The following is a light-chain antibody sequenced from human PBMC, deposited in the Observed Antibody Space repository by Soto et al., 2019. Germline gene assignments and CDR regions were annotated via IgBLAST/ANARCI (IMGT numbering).Light chain of an antibody. Sequence: DIQVTQSPSALSASVGDRVTITCRASQSVDNWLAWYQRRPWKAPKLLIYMASTLEVGVPSRFSGSASGTEFTLTISSLQPDDSATYYCQQYKTYSPTFGQGTKVEI. CDR3: QQYKTYSPT. V-gene: IGKV1-5*03. CDR2: MAS. CDR1: QSVDNW. J-gene: IGKJ1*01.